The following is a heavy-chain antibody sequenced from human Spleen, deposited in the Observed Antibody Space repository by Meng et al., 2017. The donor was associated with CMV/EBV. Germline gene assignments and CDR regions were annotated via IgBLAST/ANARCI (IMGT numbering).Heavy chain of an antibody. CDR1: FALSTSAVG. CDR2: IYWNDDK. V-gene: IGHV2-5*01. D-gene: IGHD5-24*01. J-gene: IGHJ4*02. Sequence: FALSTSAVGVGWIRQPPGKALEWLALIYWNDDKRYSPSLKSRHTITKDTSKNQVVLTMTNMDPVDTATYYCAHRSRRDGYNHPFDYWGQGTLVTVSS. CDR3: AHRSRRDGYNHPFDY.